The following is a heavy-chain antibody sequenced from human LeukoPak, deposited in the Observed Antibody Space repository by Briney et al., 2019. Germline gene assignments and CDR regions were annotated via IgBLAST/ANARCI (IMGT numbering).Heavy chain of an antibody. CDR2: IYYSGST. D-gene: IGHD2-2*01. J-gene: IGHJ5*02. CDR1: GGSISSYY. V-gene: IGHV4-59*12. Sequence: SETLSLTCTVSGGSISSYYWSWIRQPPGKGLEWIGYIYYSGSTNYNPSLKSRVTISVDTSKNQFSLKLSSVTAADTAVYYCARDIVVVPAAPDWFDPWGQGTLVTVSS. CDR3: ARDIVVVPAAPDWFDP.